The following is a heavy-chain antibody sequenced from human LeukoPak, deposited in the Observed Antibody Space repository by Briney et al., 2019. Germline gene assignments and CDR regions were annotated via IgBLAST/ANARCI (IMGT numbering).Heavy chain of an antibody. CDR3: GKHDSSSDY. J-gene: IGHJ4*02. CDR2: IRSDGSDK. D-gene: IGHD3-22*01. CDR1: GFIFSTNG. Sequence: PGGSPRLSCAASGFIFSTNGMHWVRQAPGKGLEWVAFIRSDGSDKSYAGSVMGRFTISRDNSKNTLYLQMNTLRAEDTAVYYCGKHDSSSDYWGQGTLVTVSS. V-gene: IGHV3-30*02.